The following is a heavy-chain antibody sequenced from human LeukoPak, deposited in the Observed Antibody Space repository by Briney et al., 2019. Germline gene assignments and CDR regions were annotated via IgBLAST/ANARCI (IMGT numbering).Heavy chain of an antibody. Sequence: PSETLSLTCTVSGGSISSYYWSWIRQPPGKGLEWIGYIYYSGSTNYNPSLKSRVTISVDTSKNQFSLKLSSVTAADTAVYYCARSGYQLLYALEGSWFDPWGQGTLVTVSS. V-gene: IGHV4-59*01. CDR1: GGSISSYY. D-gene: IGHD2-2*02. CDR2: IYYSGST. CDR3: ARSGYQLLYALEGSWFDP. J-gene: IGHJ5*02.